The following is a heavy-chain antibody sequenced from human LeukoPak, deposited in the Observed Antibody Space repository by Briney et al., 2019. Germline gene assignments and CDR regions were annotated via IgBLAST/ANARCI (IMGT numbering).Heavy chain of an antibody. D-gene: IGHD2-15*01. CDR2: ISTSSSYI. V-gene: IGHV3-21*01. J-gene: IGHJ4*02. CDR3: ARVYCSGGSCRHFDY. Sequence: GGSLRLSCAASGFTFSSYSMNWVRQAPGKGLEWVSFISTSSSYIYYADSVKGRFTISRDNAKNSLYLQMNSLRAEDTAVYYCARVYCSGGSCRHFDYWGQGTLVTVSS. CDR1: GFTFSSYS.